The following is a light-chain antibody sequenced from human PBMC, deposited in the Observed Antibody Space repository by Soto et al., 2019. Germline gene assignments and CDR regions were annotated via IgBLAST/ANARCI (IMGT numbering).Light chain of an antibody. CDR2: AAS. CDR1: QGISSY. Sequence: AIRMTQSPSSLSASTGDRVTITCRASQGISSYLAWYQQRPGKAPTVLIHAASTLQGGVLSRFSGGGSGTDFTLTISRLQSEDYATYYCQQYHTYPWTFGQGTKVEIK. V-gene: IGKV1-8*01. CDR3: QQYHTYPWT. J-gene: IGKJ1*01.